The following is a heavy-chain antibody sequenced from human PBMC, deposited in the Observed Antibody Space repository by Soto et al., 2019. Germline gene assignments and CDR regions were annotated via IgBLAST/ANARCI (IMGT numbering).Heavy chain of an antibody. CDR3: ATTANYDFWTMTQ. V-gene: IGHV1-3*05. CDR2: INAGNGNT. Sequence: QVQLVQSGAEEKKPGASVKVSCKASGYTFTSYAMHWVRQAPGHRLEWMGWINAGNGNTKYSQKFQGRVTITRDTSASTAYMELSSLRSKDTAVYYCATTANYDFWTMTQWGQGTLVTVSS. D-gene: IGHD3-3*01. J-gene: IGHJ4*02. CDR1: GYTFTSYA.